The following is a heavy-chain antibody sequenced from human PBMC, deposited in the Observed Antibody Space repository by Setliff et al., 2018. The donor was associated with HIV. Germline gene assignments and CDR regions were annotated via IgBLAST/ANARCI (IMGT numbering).Heavy chain of an antibody. V-gene: IGHV3-11*06. D-gene: IGHD1-26*01. CDR3: ARYKLYNWSYGWFDP. J-gene: IGHJ5*02. CDR2: ISGSSSHI. Sequence: GGSLRLSCAASGYTFNNYAMSWIRQAPGKGLEWVSYISGSSSHINYADSVKGRFTISRDNAKNSLYLQMNSLRAEDTAVYYCARYKLYNWSYGWFDPWGQGTLVTVSS. CDR1: GYTFNNYA.